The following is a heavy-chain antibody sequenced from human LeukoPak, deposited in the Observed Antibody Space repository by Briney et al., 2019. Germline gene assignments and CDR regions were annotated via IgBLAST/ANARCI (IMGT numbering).Heavy chain of an antibody. V-gene: IGHV1-3*02. J-gene: IGHJ4*02. CDR3: AREAVAGETGDFDY. Sequence: ASVKVSCKASGYTFTSYAVHWVRQAPGQRLEWVGWSNAGNGNTKYSQEFQGRVTITRDTSASTAYMELSSLRSEDTAVYYCAREAVAGETGDFDYWGQGTLVTVSS. CDR1: GYTFTSYA. D-gene: IGHD6-19*01. CDR2: SNAGNGNT.